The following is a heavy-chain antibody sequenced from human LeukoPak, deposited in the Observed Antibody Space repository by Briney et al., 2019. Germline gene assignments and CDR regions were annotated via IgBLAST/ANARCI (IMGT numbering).Heavy chain of an antibody. CDR2: ISYDGSNK. D-gene: IGHD1-26*01. V-gene: IGHV3-30-3*01. J-gene: IGHJ6*02. CDR1: GFTFSSHA. CDR3: ARGLVGAIYYYYGMDV. Sequence: GGSLRLSCAASGFTFSSHAIHWVRQAPGKGLEWVAVISYDGSNKYYADSVKGRFTISRDNSKNTLYLQMNSLRAEDTAVYYCARGLVGAIYYYYGMDVWGQGTTVTVSS.